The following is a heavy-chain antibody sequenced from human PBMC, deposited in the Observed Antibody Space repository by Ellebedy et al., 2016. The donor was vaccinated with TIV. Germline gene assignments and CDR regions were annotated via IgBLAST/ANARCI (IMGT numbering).Heavy chain of an antibody. CDR2: IYTSGST. V-gene: IGHV4-4*07. CDR1: GGSISSYY. CDR3: VGGYSSGWTDY. Sequence: MPSETLSLTCTVSGGSISSYYWSWIRQPAGKGLEWIGRIYTSGSTNYNPSLQSRVTMSVDTSKNQFSLKLSSVTAADTAVYYCVGGYSSGWTDYWGQGTLVTVSS. D-gene: IGHD6-19*01. J-gene: IGHJ4*02.